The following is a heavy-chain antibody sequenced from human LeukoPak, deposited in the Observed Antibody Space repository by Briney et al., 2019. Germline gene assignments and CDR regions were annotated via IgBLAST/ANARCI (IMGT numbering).Heavy chain of an antibody. J-gene: IGHJ4*02. V-gene: IGHV4-59*01. D-gene: IGHD5-24*01. CDR3: ARGVETHDY. Sequence: SETLSLTCTGSLGSISSYYWSWIRQPPGKGLEWIGYIYYSGSTNYNPSLKSRVTISVHTSKNQFSLKLSSVTAADTAVYYCARGVETHDYWGQGTLVTVSS. CDR2: IYYSGST. CDR1: LGSISSYY.